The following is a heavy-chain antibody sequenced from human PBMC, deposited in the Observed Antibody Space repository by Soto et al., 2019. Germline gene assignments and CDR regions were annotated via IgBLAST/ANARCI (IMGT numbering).Heavy chain of an antibody. CDR2: IYTGGST. D-gene: IGHD6-25*01. J-gene: IGHJ5*02. Sequence: EVHLVESGGGLVQPGGSLRISCAASGFLVSNNYLSWVRQAPGKGLEWLSVIYTGGSTYYADSVKGRFITSRDNSKNTLYLQMNSLSAEDTAVYYCARRGRVAATGPNWFDAWGQGTLVIVSS. CDR1: GFLVSNNY. CDR3: ARRGRVAATGPNWFDA. V-gene: IGHV3-66*01.